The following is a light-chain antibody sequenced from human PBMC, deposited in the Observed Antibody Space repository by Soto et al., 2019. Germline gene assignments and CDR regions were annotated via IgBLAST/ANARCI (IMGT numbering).Light chain of an antibody. Sequence: QSVLTQPPSASGTPGQRVTISSSGSSSNIGSNYVYWYQHLPGTAPKLLIYRNNQRPSVVPDRFSGSKSGTSASLAISGLRSEDEADYYCAACDDSLSGPVFGGGTKLTVL. V-gene: IGLV1-47*01. CDR2: RNN. CDR3: AACDDSLSGPV. CDR1: SSNIGSNY. J-gene: IGLJ2*01.